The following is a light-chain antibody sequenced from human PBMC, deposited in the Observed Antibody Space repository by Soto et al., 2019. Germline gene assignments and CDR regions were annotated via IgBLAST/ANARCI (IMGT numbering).Light chain of an antibody. CDR2: KAS. CDR1: QSISSW. Sequence: DSQMTQYPSTLSASVGDRVTITCRASQSISSWLAWYQQKPGKAPKLLISKASTFHSGVPPRFSGSGSGTEFTLTISSLQPDDFAIYYCQQYESYPMTFGGGTKVEIK. V-gene: IGKV1-5*03. CDR3: QQYESYPMT. J-gene: IGKJ4*01.